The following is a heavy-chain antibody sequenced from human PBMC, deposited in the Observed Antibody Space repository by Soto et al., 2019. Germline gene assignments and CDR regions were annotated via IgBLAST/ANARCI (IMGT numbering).Heavy chain of an antibody. CDR2: ISSLSNTI. CDR3: ARDRGCSGGICYRDLGY. CDR1: GFTCSSYS. Sequence: EVQLVESGGGVVQPGASLRLSSAASGFTCSSYSMSWFRQAPGKGLEWVAYISSLSNTIYYADSVKGRFTISRDNANNSLYMHMNSLSADDTAVYYCARDRGCSGGICYRDLGYWGPGTLFTVSS. D-gene: IGHD2-15*01. J-gene: IGHJ4*02. V-gene: IGHV3-48*01.